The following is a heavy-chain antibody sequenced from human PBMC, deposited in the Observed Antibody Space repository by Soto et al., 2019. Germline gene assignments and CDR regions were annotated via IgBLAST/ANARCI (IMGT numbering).Heavy chain of an antibody. CDR2: ISSSGSTI. D-gene: IGHD5-12*01. CDR1: GFTFSDYY. Sequence: GGSLRLSCAASGFTFSDYYMSWIRQAPGKGLEWVSYISSSGSTIYYADSVKGRFTISRDNAKNSLYLQMNSLRAEDTAVYYCAMVWMAHSGYDSYFDYWGQGTLVTVSS. J-gene: IGHJ4*02. V-gene: IGHV3-11*01. CDR3: AMVWMAHSGYDSYFDY.